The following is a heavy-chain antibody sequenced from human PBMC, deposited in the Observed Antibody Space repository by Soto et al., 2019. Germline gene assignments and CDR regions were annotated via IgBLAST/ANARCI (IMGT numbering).Heavy chain of an antibody. Sequence: PSETLSLTCTVSGGSISSSSYYWGWIRQPPGKGLEWIGSIYYSGSTYYNPSLKSRVTISVDTSKNQFSLKLSSVTAADTAVYYCARGRGIAVAATGYWGQGTLVTVS. CDR3: ARGRGIAVAATGY. J-gene: IGHJ4*02. D-gene: IGHD6-19*01. CDR2: IYYSGST. V-gene: IGHV4-39*01. CDR1: GGSISSSSYY.